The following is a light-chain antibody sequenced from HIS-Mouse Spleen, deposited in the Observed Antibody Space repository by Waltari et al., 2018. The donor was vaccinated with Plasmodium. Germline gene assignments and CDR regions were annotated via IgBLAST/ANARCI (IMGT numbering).Light chain of an antibody. CDR1: QSVSSY. CDR3: QQRSNWPRVLT. CDR2: DAS. Sequence: EIVLTQSPATLALSPGERATLPCRASQSVSSYSAWYQQKPGQAPRLLIYDASNRATGIPARFSGSGSGTDFTLTISSLEPEDFAVYYCQQRSNWPRVLTFGGGTKVEIK. J-gene: IGKJ4*01. V-gene: IGKV3-11*01.